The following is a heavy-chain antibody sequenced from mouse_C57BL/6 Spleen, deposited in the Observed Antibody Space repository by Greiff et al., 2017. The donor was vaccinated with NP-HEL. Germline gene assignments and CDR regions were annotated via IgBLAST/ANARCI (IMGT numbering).Heavy chain of an antibody. CDR2: IDPSDSEP. Sequence: QVQLQQPGAELVRPGSSVKLSCKASGYTFTSYWMHWVKQRPIQGLEWIGNIDPSDSEPHYNQKFKDKATLTVDQSSSTAYMQLSSLTSEDSAVYYCARSEERDSSGSWFAYWGQGTLVTVSA. CDR3: ARSEERDSSGSWFAY. CDR1: GYTFTSYW. V-gene: IGHV1-52*01. J-gene: IGHJ3*01. D-gene: IGHD3-2*02.